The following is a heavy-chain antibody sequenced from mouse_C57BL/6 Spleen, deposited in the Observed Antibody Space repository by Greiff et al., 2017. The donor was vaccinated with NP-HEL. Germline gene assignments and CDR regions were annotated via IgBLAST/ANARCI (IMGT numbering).Heavy chain of an antibody. CDR2: IDPSDSYT. Sequence: VQLQQPGAELVRPGTSVKLSCKASGYTFTSYWMHWVKQRPGQGLEWIGVIDPSDSYTNYNQKFKGKATLTVDTSSSTAYMQLSSLTSEDSAVYYCAGSSYGYFDVWGTGTTVTVSS. CDR3: AGSSYGYFDV. V-gene: IGHV1-59*01. D-gene: IGHD1-1*01. J-gene: IGHJ1*03. CDR1: GYTFTSYW.